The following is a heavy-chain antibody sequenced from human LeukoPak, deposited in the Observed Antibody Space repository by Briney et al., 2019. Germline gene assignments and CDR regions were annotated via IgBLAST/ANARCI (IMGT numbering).Heavy chain of an antibody. J-gene: IGHJ5*01. Sequence: GESLKISCKGSGYSFTNYWITWVRQMPGKGLEWMGRIDPSDSYTNYSPSFQGRVTISTDKSISTAYLQWSSLKASDTAMYYCARGSRSPDSWGQGTLVTVSS. CDR2: IDPSDSYT. CDR1: GYSFTNYW. CDR3: ARGSRSPDS. V-gene: IGHV5-10-1*01. D-gene: IGHD3-10*01.